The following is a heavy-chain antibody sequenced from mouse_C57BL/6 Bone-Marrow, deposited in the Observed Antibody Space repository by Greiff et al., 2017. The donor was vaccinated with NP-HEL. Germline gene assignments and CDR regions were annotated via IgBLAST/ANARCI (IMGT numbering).Heavy chain of an antibody. J-gene: IGHJ3*01. D-gene: IGHD1-1*01. V-gene: IGHV1-85*01. CDR3: AREDYYGSSWFAY. CDR2: IYPRGGST. CDR1: GYTFTSYD. Sequence: QVQLKESGPELVKPGASVKLSCKASGYTFTSYDINWVKQRPGPGLEWVGWIYPRGGSTKYNEKFKGQATLTVDTSSRTAYMELHSLTSEDSAVYVCAREDYYGSSWFAYWGQGTLVTVSA.